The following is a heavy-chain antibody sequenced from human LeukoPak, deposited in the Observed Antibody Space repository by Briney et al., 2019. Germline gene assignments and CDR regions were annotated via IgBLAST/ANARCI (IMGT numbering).Heavy chain of an antibody. D-gene: IGHD6-13*01. V-gene: IGHV4-59*01. CDR2: IYYGGST. J-gene: IGHJ4*02. CDR1: GGFISSYY. CDR3: ARDWRIGSSWWIDY. Sequence: PSETLSLTCTVSGGFISSYYWSWIRQPPGKGLEWIGYIYYGGSTNYNPSLKSRVTISVDTSKNQFSLKLSSVTAADTAVYYCARDWRIGSSWWIDYWGQGTLVTVSS.